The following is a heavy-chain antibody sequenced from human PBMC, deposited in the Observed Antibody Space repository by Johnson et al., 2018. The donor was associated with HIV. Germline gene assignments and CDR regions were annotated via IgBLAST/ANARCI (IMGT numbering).Heavy chain of an antibody. Sequence: VQLVESGGGLVQPGRSLRLSCAASGFTFDDYAMHWVRQAPGKGLEWVSGIRWNSGRIGYADSVQRRFTISRDNAKNALYLQMNRLRAEDTALYYCAKYTYTAMGGYAFDIWGQGTMVTVSS. J-gene: IGHJ3*02. CDR1: GFTFDDYA. D-gene: IGHD5-18*01. CDR3: AKYTYTAMGGYAFDI. V-gene: IGHV3-9*01. CDR2: IRWNSGRI.